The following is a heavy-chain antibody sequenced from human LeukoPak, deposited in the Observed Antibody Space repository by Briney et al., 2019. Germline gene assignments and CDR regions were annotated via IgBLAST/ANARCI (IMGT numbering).Heavy chain of an antibody. Sequence: PGGSLRLFCAASGFTFSSYSMNWVRQAPGRGLEWVSHIDSSGTTIYYADSVKGRFTISRDNAKNSLHLQMNSLRGEDTAVYYCTREYSSSLWAFDIWGQGTMVTVSS. CDR2: IDSSGTTI. J-gene: IGHJ3*02. D-gene: IGHD6-13*01. CDR1: GFTFSSYS. CDR3: TREYSSSLWAFDI. V-gene: IGHV3-48*04.